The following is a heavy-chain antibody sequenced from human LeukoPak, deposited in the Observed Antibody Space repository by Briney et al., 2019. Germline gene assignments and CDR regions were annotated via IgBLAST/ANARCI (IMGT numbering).Heavy chain of an antibody. D-gene: IGHD1-1*01. CDR2: INHSGST. J-gene: IGHJ4*02. CDR3: ARGPELHQHDIDY. V-gene: IGHV4-34*01. CDR1: GGSFSGYY. Sequence: SETLSLTCAVYGGSFSGYYWSWIRQPPGKGLEWIGEINHSGSTNYNPSLKSRVTISVDTSKNQFSLKLSSVTAADTAVYYCARGPELHQHDIDYWGQGTLVTVSS.